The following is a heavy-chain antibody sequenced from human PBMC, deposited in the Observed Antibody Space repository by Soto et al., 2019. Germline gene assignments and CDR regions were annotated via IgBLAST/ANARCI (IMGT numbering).Heavy chain of an antibody. Sequence: GGSLRLSCAASGFTFSTYGMHWVRQAPGKGLEWVAVIWYDGSNKYYVDSVKGRFTISRDNSKNTLYLQMNSLRVEDTAVYYCARGVYGSGSIYYFYFYMDVWGKGTTVTVSS. CDR3: ARGVYGSGSIYYFYFYMDV. CDR2: IWYDGSNK. CDR1: GFTFSTYG. V-gene: IGHV3-33*01. D-gene: IGHD3-10*01. J-gene: IGHJ6*03.